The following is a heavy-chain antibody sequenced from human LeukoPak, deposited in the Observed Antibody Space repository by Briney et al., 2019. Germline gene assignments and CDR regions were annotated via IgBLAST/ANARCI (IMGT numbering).Heavy chain of an antibody. V-gene: IGHV3-30*18. CDR2: ISYDGSNK. Sequence: GGSLRLPCAASGLTFSGYDIHWVRQAPGKGLEWVAVISYDGSNKYYADSVKGRFTISRDNSKNTLYLQMTSLRTEDTALYYCAKDKCYYGSWCYYFDYWGQGTLVTVSS. D-gene: IGHD3-10*01. CDR3: AKDKCYYGSWCYYFDY. CDR1: GLTFSGYD. J-gene: IGHJ4*02.